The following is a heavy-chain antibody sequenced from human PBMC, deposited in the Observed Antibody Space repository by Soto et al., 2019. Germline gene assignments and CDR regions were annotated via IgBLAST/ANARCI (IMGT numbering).Heavy chain of an antibody. D-gene: IGHD5-18*01. V-gene: IGHV3-23*01. CDR3: AKVRSGGYTYGQFDY. Sequence: PGGSLRLSCAASGFTFSYYAMSWVRQAPGKGLEWVSTLSDGGGDTSFADSVKGRFTISRDNSKNTLYLQMNSLRAEDTAVYYCAKVRSGGYTYGQFDYWGKGILVTVSS. J-gene: IGHJ4*02. CDR1: GFTFSYYA. CDR2: LSDGGGDT.